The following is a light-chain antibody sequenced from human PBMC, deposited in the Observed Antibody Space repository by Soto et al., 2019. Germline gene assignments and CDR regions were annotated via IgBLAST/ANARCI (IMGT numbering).Light chain of an antibody. V-gene: IGLV2-14*01. CDR2: EVT. Sequence: QSVLTQPASVFGSPGQSITISCTGTSRDIGNYNYVSWYQHHPGKAPKLMIYEVTSRPSGVSDCFSGSKSGMTASLTISGLQPEDEADYFCASYRSANTLVVFGTGTKVTVL. J-gene: IGLJ1*01. CDR1: SRDIGNYNY. CDR3: ASYRSANTLVV.